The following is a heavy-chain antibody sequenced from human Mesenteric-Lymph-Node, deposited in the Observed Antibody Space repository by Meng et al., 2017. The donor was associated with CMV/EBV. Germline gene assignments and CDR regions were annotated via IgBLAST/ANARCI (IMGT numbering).Heavy chain of an antibody. D-gene: IGHD3-10*01. CDR1: GFTFSSYW. Sequence: GGSLRLSCAASGFTFSSYWMSWVRQAPGKGLEWVANIKQDGSEKYYVDSVKGRFTISRDNAKNSLYLQMNSLRAEDTAIYYCARCYGAGSFFSDSWGPGTSVTVSS. CDR3: ARCYGAGSFFSDS. CDR2: IKQDGSEK. J-gene: IGHJ4*02. V-gene: IGHV3-7*01.